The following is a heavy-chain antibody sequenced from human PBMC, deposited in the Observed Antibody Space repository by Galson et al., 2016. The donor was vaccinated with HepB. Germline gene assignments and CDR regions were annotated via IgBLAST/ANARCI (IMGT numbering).Heavy chain of an antibody. Sequence: SVKVSCKASGYTFTTYGISWVRQAPGQGLKWMGWISPYDGNTNYAQKFQGRVTMSTDTSTSTAYMELRSLRSDDTTSYYCAREGNVYDSDFDYWGQGTAVTVSS. D-gene: IGHD3-10*01. CDR3: AREGNVYDSDFDY. J-gene: IGHJ4*02. CDR1: GYTFTTYG. V-gene: IGHV1-18*04. CDR2: ISPYDGNT.